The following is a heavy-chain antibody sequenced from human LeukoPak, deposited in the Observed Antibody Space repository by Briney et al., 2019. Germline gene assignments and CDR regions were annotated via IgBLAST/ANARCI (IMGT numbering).Heavy chain of an antibody. CDR3: ARDLERLLGFDP. CDR1: GGSISSGGYY. Sequence: SQTLSLTCTVSGGSISSGGYYWSWIRQHPGRGLEWIGYIYYSGSTYYNPSLKSRVTISVDTSKNQFSLKLSSVTAADTAVYYCARDLERLLGFDPWGQGTLVTVSS. V-gene: IGHV4-31*03. CDR2: IYYSGST. J-gene: IGHJ5*02. D-gene: IGHD1-1*01.